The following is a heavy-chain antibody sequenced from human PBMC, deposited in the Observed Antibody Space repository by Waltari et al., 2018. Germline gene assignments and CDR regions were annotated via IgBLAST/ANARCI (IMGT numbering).Heavy chain of an antibody. D-gene: IGHD3-3*01. J-gene: IGHJ4*02. CDR3: ASDCCGSGYRIHY. Sequence: DVHLVESGGGLVQPRGSLRLSCTVSGFTFGSPWMHWVRQGPGKGRVWISLIDDDGSSAIYADSVKGRFTVSRDNAKNTLYLEMNNLKAEDTAVYYCASDCCGSGYRIHYWGQGTLVNVSS. V-gene: IGHV3-74*01. CDR1: GFTFGSPW. CDR2: IDDDGSSA.